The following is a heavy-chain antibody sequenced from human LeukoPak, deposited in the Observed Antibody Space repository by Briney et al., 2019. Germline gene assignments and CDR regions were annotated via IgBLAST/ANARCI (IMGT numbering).Heavy chain of an antibody. V-gene: IGHV3-9*01. CDR3: AKGIGGARQSPDFDY. D-gene: IGHD3-16*01. CDR1: GFTFDDYA. Sequence: GGSLRLSCAASGFTFDDYAMHWVRQAPGKGLEWVSGISWNSGSIGYADSVKGRFTISRDNAKNSLYLQMNSLRAEDTALCYCAKGIGGARQSPDFDYWGQGTLVTVSS. CDR2: ISWNSGSI. J-gene: IGHJ4*02.